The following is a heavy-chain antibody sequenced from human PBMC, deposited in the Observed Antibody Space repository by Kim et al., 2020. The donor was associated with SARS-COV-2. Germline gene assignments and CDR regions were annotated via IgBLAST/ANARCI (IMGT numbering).Heavy chain of an antibody. CDR1: GFSLSTSGMC. Sequence: SGPTLVNPTQTLTLTCTFSGFSLSTSGMCVSWIRQPPGKALEWLALIDWDDDTYYSTSLKTRLTISKDTSKNQVVLTMTNMGPVDTATYYCARTNSLYNSGWFEGDYWGQGTLVTVSS. CDR3: ARTNSLYNSGWFEGDY. V-gene: IGHV2-70*01. CDR2: IDWDDDT. D-gene: IGHD6-19*01. J-gene: IGHJ4*02.